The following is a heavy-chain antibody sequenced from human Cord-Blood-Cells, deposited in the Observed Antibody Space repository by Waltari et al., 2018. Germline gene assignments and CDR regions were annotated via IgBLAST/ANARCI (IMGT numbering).Heavy chain of an antibody. CDR3: ARDLAYSSSSRYYYYGMDV. CDR1: GFTFSSYA. D-gene: IGHD6-6*01. CDR2: ISYDGSNK. Sequence: QVQLVESGGGVVQPGRSLRLSCAASGFTFSSYAMHWVRQAPGKGLEWVEVISYDGSNKYYADSVKGRVTISRDNSKNTLYLQMNSLRAEDTAVYYCARDLAYSSSSRYYYYGMDVWGQGTTVTVSS. V-gene: IGHV3-30-3*01. J-gene: IGHJ6*02.